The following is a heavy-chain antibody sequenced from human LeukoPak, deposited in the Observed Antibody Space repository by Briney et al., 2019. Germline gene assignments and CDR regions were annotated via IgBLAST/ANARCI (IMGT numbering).Heavy chain of an antibody. Sequence: PGGSLRLSCAASGFTFSSYAMHWVRQAPGKGLEWVAVISYDGSNKYYADSVKGRFTISRDNSKNTLYLQMNSLRAEDTAVYYRARGVRSSSAPGYWGQGTLVTVSS. CDR3: ARGVRSSSAPGY. CDR2: ISYDGSNK. D-gene: IGHD6-13*01. CDR1: GFTFSSYA. V-gene: IGHV3-30*01. J-gene: IGHJ4*02.